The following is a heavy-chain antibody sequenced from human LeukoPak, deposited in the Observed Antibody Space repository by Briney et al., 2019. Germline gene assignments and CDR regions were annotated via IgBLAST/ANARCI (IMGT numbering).Heavy chain of an antibody. CDR2: IKQDGSEK. Sequence: PGGSLRLSCAASGFTFSSYWMSWVRQAPGKGLEWVANIKQDGSEKYYVDSVKGRFTISRDNSKNTLYLQMNSLRAEDTAVYYCAKKHYGSGSYLGGFDYWGQGTLVTVSS. D-gene: IGHD3-10*01. V-gene: IGHV3-7*01. CDR1: GFTFSSYW. CDR3: AKKHYGSGSYLGGFDY. J-gene: IGHJ4*02.